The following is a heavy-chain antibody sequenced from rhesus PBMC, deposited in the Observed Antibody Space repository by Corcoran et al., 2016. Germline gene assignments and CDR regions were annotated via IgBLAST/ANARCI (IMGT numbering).Heavy chain of an antibody. CDR2: IGGSSGST. CDR3: ARSGYSGLDS. J-gene: IGHJ6*01. Sequence: QVQLQESGPGLVKPSATLSLTCAVYGGSIRGYYWNWIRPPPGKGQERIGYIGGSSGSTYYNPSLKSRVTISTDTSKNQFSLKLSSVTAADTAVYYCARSGYSGLDSWGQGVVVTVSS. CDR1: GGSIRGYY. V-gene: IGHV4-165*02. D-gene: IGHD5-12*01.